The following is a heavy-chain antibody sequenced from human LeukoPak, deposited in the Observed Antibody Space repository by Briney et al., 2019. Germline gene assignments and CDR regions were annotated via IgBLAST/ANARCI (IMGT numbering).Heavy chain of an antibody. CDR1: GVSFSSHY. V-gene: IGHV4-59*11. CDR3: ARDPTTVTKGLDI. D-gene: IGHD4-17*01. Sequence: SETLSLTCTVSGVSFSSHYWSWVRQPPGRGLEWIGYVSYIGSTNYNPSLKSRVTISVDTSKNQFSLKLSSVTAADTAVYCCARDPTTVTKGLDIWGQGTMVTVSS. CDR2: VSYIGST. J-gene: IGHJ3*02.